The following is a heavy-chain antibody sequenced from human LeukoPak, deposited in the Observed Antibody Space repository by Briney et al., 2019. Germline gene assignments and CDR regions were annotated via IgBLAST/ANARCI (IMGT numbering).Heavy chain of an antibody. J-gene: IGHJ4*02. V-gene: IGHV3-48*01. CDR2: ISSSSSTI. CDR3: AREFVGYYYGSGSYDLDY. D-gene: IGHD3-10*01. CDR1: GFTFSSYG. Sequence: TGGSLRLSCAASGFTFSSYGMNWVRQAPGKGLEWVSYISSSSSTIYYADSVKGRFTISRDNAKNSLYLQMNSLRAEDTAVYYCAREFVGYYYGSGSYDLDYWGQGTLVTVSS.